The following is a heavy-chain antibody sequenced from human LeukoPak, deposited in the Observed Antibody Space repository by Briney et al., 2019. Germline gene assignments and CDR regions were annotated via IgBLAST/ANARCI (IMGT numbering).Heavy chain of an antibody. J-gene: IGHJ2*01. Sequence: SCKASGYTFTAYYVHWVRQAPGKGLEYVSAISSNGGGPYYADSVKGRFTISRDNSKNTLYLQMSSLRAEDTAVYYCVRQIAVPGPGYFDLWGRGTLVTVSS. CDR2: ISSNGGGP. D-gene: IGHD6-19*01. CDR3: VRQIAVPGPGYFDL. V-gene: IGHV3-64D*06. CDR1: GYTFTAYY.